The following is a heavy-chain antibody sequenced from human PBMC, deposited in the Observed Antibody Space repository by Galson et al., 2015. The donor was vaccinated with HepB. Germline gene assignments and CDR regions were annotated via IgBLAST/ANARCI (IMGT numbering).Heavy chain of an antibody. CDR3: AREVDWNSFDY. Sequence: SLRLSCAASGFTFSNYVMHWVRQAPGKGLEWVAFISYDGSNKNYADSVKGRFTISRDNSKSTPHLEMSSLKTEDMAVYYCAREVDWNSFDYWGQGTLVTVSS. D-gene: IGHD1-7*01. CDR1: GFTFSNYV. CDR2: ISYDGSNK. V-gene: IGHV3-30-3*01. J-gene: IGHJ4*02.